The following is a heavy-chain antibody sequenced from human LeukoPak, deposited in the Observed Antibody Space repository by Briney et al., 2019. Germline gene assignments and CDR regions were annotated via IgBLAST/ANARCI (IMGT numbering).Heavy chain of an antibody. CDR1: GFSISNSA. CDR2: ISASGGST. CDR3: ASPGRSSVEY. V-gene: IGHV3-23*01. Sequence: GGSLRLSCAASGFSISNSAMSWVRQAPGKGLEWVSAISASGGSTYYADSVKGRFTISRDNSKNTLYLQMNSLKAEDATVYYCASPGRSSVEYWGQGTLVTVSP. J-gene: IGHJ4*02. D-gene: IGHD1-26*01.